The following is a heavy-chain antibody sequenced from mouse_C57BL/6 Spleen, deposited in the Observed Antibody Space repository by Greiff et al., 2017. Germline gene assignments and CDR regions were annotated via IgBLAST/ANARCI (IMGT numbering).Heavy chain of an antibody. J-gene: IGHJ3*01. CDR2: IDPSDSET. Sequence: VQLQQPGAELVRPGSSVKLSCKASGYTFTSYWMHWVKQRPIQGLEWIGNIDPSDSETHYNQKFKDKATLTVDKSSSTAYMQLSSLTSEDSAVYYCARSGNYGEAWFAYWGQGTLVTVSA. D-gene: IGHD2-1*01. CDR1: GYTFTSYW. V-gene: IGHV1-52*01. CDR3: ARSGNYGEAWFAY.